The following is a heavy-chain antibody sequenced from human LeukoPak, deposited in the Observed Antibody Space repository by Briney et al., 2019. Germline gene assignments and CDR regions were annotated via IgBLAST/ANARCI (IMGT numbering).Heavy chain of an antibody. CDR2: INSDGTRT. Sequence: GSLRLSCAASGFTFSSYWMHWVRQAPGEGLVWVSRINSDGTRTNYADSVRGRFTISRDNAKNTVYLQMNSLRAGDTAVYYCRGSFQRVFDYWGQGTLVTVSS. CDR3: RGSFQRVFDY. J-gene: IGHJ4*02. D-gene: IGHD6-13*01. CDR1: GFTFSSYW. V-gene: IGHV3-74*01.